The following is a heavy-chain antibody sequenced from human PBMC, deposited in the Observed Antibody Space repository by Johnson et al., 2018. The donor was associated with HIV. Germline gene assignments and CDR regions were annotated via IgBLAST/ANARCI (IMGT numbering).Heavy chain of an antibody. Sequence: VQLVESGGGLVQPGGSLRLSCAASGFTFSSYAMHWVRQAPGKGLEYVSGISSNGGSTYYANSVKGRFTISRDNSKNTLYLQMGSLRAEDMAVYYSARGGGVVGNAFDIWGQGTMVTVSS. D-gene: IGHD1-26*01. J-gene: IGHJ3*02. CDR1: GFTFSSYA. CDR2: ISSNGGST. V-gene: IGHV3-64*01. CDR3: ARGGGVVGNAFDI.